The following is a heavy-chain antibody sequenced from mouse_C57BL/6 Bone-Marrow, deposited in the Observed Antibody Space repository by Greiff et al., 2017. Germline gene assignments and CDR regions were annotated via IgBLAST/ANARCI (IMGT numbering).Heavy chain of an antibody. CDR2: ISGGGGNT. CDR1: GFTFSSYT. CDR3: SRQVTTVLATKYFDV. D-gene: IGHD1-1*01. J-gene: IGHJ1*03. V-gene: IGHV5-9*01. Sequence: DVQLVESGGGLVKPGGSLKLSCAASGFTFSSYTMSWVRQTPEQRLQWVAAISGGGGNTYYPDSVKGRFTISRDNDTNILYLQMSSLRSEDTALYYCSRQVTTVLATKYFDVWGTGTTVTVSS.